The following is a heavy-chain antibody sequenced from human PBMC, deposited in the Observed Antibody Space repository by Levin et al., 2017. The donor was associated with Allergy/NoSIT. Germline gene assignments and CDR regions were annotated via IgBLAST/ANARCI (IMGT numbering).Heavy chain of an antibody. D-gene: IGHD3-9*01. CDR2: ISSSSSYT. J-gene: IGHJ3*02. V-gene: IGHV3-11*05. Sequence: GGSLRLSCAASGFTFSDYYMSWIRQAPGKGLEWVSYISSSSSYTNYADSVKGRFTISRDNAKNSLYLQMNSLRAEDTAVYYCARDQKGNRYFDWLLPDAFDIWGQGTMVTVSS. CDR1: GFTFSDYY. CDR3: ARDQKGNRYFDWLLPDAFDI.